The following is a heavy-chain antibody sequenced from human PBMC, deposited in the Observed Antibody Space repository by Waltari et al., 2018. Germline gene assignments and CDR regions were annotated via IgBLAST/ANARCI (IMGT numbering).Heavy chain of an antibody. Sequence: EVHLVESGGGLVQPGGSLRLSCAASGFTSSSYEMNWVRQAPGNGLEWISYISSTGNTIYYADSVKGRFTISRDNAKNSLYLQMNSLRADDTAIYYCAREGSDWSLDIWGQGTMVTVSS. V-gene: IGHV3-48*03. CDR3: AREGSDWSLDI. J-gene: IGHJ3*02. CDR2: ISSTGNTI. D-gene: IGHD6-19*01. CDR1: GFTSSSYE.